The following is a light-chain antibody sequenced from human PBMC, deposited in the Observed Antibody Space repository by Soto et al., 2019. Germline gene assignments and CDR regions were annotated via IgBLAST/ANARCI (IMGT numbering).Light chain of an antibody. CDR3: QQRSNWPPWT. V-gene: IGKV3-11*01. CDR2: DAS. J-gene: IGKJ1*01. Sequence: EIVMTQSPATLAVSPGYTATLSCRAIQSLGDNLAWYQQKPGQAPRLLIYDASNRATGIPARFSGSGSGTDFTLTISSLEPEDFAVYYCQQRSNWPPWTFGQGTTGDIK. CDR1: QSLGDN.